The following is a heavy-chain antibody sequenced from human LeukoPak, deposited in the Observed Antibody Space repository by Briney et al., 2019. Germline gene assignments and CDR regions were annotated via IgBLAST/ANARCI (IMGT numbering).Heavy chain of an antibody. J-gene: IGHJ5*02. CDR1: GASINSVNYY. D-gene: IGHD4-17*01. V-gene: IGHV4-61*02. CDR2: IYSSGST. Sequence: PSQTLSLACTVSGASINSVNYYWTWVRQPAGKGLEWIGRIYSSGSTSYNPSLMSRVTISLNMSKHQFSLQLSSVTAADTAVYYCAQLRSFYFDPWGRGTLVIVSS. CDR3: AQLRSFYFDP.